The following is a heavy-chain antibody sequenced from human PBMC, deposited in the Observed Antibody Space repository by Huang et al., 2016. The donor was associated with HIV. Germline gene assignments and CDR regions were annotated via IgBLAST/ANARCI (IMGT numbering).Heavy chain of an antibody. CDR3: ARFRGPQVTLNWLDP. CDR1: GYTFFTYS. CDR2: VSTYNGHT. V-gene: IGHV1-18*01. Sequence: QVQLVQSGPEMKKPGASVNVSCKAFGYTFFTYSISWVGQAPGQGLEWMGGVSTYNGHTNYAQKFQGRLTLTTDVSTSSAYMELKNLRSDDTAVYYCARFRGPQVTLNWLDPWGQGTLVTVSS. D-gene: IGHD3-10*01. J-gene: IGHJ5*02.